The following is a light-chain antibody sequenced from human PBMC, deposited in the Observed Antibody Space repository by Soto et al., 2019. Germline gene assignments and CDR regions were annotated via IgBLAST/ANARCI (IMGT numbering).Light chain of an antibody. Sequence: EIVLTQSPATLSLSPGERATLSCSASQSVSSYLAWYQQKPGQAHRLLLYDASNRATGITARFSGRGAGTDFTLTISSIEPEDFAVYYCQQRSDWSWALTFGGGTKVEVK. CDR1: QSVSSY. V-gene: IGKV3-11*01. J-gene: IGKJ4*01. CDR2: DAS. CDR3: QQRSDWSWALT.